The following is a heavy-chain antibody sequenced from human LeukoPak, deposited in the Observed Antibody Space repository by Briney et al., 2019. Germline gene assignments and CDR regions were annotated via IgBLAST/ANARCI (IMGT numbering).Heavy chain of an antibody. CDR1: GFTFSSYG. J-gene: IGHJ5*02. CDR2: ILYDGSKK. Sequence: GGSLRLFCAASGFTFSSYGMHWVRLAPGKGLEWVAVILYDGSKKYYADSVKGRFTISRDNSKNTLYLQMNSLRAEDTAVYYCARVGMANWFDPWGQGTLVTVSS. CDR3: ARVGMANWFDP. D-gene: IGHD5-24*01. V-gene: IGHV3-33*01.